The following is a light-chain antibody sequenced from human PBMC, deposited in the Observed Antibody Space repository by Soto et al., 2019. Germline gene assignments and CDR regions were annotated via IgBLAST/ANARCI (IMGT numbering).Light chain of an antibody. Sequence: EIVLTQSPGTLSLSPGERATLSCRASQSVSSSYLAWYQQKPGQAPRLLIYGASSRATGIPDRFSGSGSGTAFTLTISRLEPEDFAVYYCQQYGSSPLTFGGGTKVELK. V-gene: IGKV3-20*01. CDR1: QSVSSSY. CDR3: QQYGSSPLT. J-gene: IGKJ4*01. CDR2: GAS.